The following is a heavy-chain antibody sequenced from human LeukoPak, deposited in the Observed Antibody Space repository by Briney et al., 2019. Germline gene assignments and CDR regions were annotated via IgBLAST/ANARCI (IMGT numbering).Heavy chain of an antibody. V-gene: IGHV3-23*01. D-gene: IGHD3-9*01. CDR3: AKGDNDILTGYYNSFDY. CDR1: GFPFSGYR. Sequence: GGSLRLSCAASGFPFSGYRMHWVRQAPGKGLEWVSTISGSGISTYYSDSVKGRFTISRDNSKNTLYLQMNSLRAEDTAVYYCAKGDNDILTGYYNSFDYWGQGTLVTVSS. J-gene: IGHJ4*02. CDR2: ISGSGIST.